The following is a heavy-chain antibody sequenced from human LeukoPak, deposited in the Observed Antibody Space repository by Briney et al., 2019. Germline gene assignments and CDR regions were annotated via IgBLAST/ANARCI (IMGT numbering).Heavy chain of an antibody. CDR1: GDSISSSTYF. Sequence: SETLSLTCAVSGDSISSSTYFWGWIRQPPGTGLEWIGSIPYSGSASYNPSLKSRVIISIDTSKNQLSLEVRSVTAADTAVYYCARPARDGNYYYWGQGTLVTVSS. J-gene: IGHJ4*02. D-gene: IGHD1-26*01. V-gene: IGHV4-39*01. CDR3: ARPARDGNYYY. CDR2: IPYSGSA.